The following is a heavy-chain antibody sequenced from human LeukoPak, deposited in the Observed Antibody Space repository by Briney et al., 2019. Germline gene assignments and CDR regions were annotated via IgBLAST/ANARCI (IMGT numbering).Heavy chain of an antibody. J-gene: IGHJ6*03. D-gene: IGHD3-10*01. Sequence: ASVKVSCKASGYTFTGYYMHWVRQAPGQGLEWMGWINPNSGGTNYAQKFQGRVTMTRNTSISTAYMELSSLRSEDTAVYYCVRSGDGVLYYYYYMDVWGKGTTVTISS. CDR1: GYTFTGYY. CDR2: INPNSGGT. CDR3: VRSGDGVLYYYYYMDV. V-gene: IGHV1-2*02.